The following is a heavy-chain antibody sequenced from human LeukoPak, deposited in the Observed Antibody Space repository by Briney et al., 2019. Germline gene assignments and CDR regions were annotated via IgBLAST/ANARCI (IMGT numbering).Heavy chain of an antibody. CDR3: ARASVLLSADY. CDR1: GGSITSSFY. Sequence: PSETLSLTCTVSGGSITSSFYWSWIRQSPGKGLEWIGYIYNSGGTKYNPSLKSRLTISVDTSKNQFSLNLSSVTAADTAVYYCARASVLLSADYWGQGTLVTVSS. V-gene: IGHV4-59*01. CDR2: IYNSGGT. J-gene: IGHJ4*02. D-gene: IGHD3-16*01.